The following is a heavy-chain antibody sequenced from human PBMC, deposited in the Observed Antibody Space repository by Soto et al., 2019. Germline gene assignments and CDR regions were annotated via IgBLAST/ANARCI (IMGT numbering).Heavy chain of an antibody. CDR3: ARDSRDDFWSGYRAGMDV. D-gene: IGHD3-3*01. V-gene: IGHV3-53*01. Sequence: GGSLRLSXAASGFTVSSNYMSWVRQAPGKGLEWVSVIYSGGSTYYADSVKGRFTISRDNSKNTLYLQMNSLRAEDTAVYYCARDSRDDFWSGYRAGMDVWGQGTTVTVSS. J-gene: IGHJ6*02. CDR2: IYSGGST. CDR1: GFTVSSNY.